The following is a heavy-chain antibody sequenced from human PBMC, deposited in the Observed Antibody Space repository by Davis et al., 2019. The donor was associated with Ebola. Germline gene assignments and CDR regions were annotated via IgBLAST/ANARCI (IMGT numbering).Heavy chain of an antibody. V-gene: IGHV3-11*04. CDR1: GFTSGGSY. CDR3: ARTGLRWPLDEYDY. Sequence: GGSLRLSCAASGFTSGGSYLSCVRQAQGTGLEWVSYISSRDTNIYYVDSVKCRLTISRDIAKNSLYLQMNSLRAENTAVYYCARTGLRWPLDEYDYWGQGTLVTVSS. D-gene: IGHD4-23*01. J-gene: IGHJ4*02. CDR2: ISSRDTNI.